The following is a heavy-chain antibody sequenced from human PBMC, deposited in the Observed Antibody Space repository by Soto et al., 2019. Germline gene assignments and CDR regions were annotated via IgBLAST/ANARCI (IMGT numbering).Heavy chain of an antibody. CDR3: TRHEGGAAADRPLDY. J-gene: IGHJ4*02. D-gene: IGHD6-13*01. CDR2: IYYSGST. Sequence: PSETLSLTCTVSGGSIRSSTYYWGWIRQPPGKGLEWIGSIYYSGSTHYNSSLKSRVTMSVDTSTNQFSLKLNSVTAADTAVYYCTRHEGGAAADRPLDYPGQGTLVTVSS. V-gene: IGHV4-39*01. CDR1: GGSIRSSTYY.